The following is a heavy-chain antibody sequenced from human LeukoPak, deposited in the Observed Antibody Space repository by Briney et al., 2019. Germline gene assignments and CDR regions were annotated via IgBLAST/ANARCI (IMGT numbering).Heavy chain of an antibody. V-gene: IGHV4-4*07. CDR2: INTSGRT. Sequence: SETLSLTCTVSGGSISSDYWSWIRQPAGKGLEWIGRINTSGRTNYKPSLKSRVTMSVDTSKNQFSLKLSSVTAADTAVFFCARFVVVRGPMEYYYYYMDVWGRGTTVIVSS. D-gene: IGHD2-2*01. CDR1: GGSISSDY. J-gene: IGHJ6*03. CDR3: ARFVVVRGPMEYYYYYMDV.